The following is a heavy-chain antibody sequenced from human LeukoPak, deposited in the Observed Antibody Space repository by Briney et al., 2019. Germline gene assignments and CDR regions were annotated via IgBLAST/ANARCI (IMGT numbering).Heavy chain of an antibody. Sequence: GGSLRLSCAASGFTFSSYVMSWVRQAPGKGLEWVSNIGGSVGSMFYVASVKGRFAISRDNSKNTLFLQMNNLRVEDTAVYYCAKRGNSWDLFDYWGQGTLVTVSS. CDR1: GFTFSSYV. V-gene: IGHV3-23*01. CDR2: IGGSVGSM. J-gene: IGHJ4*02. D-gene: IGHD6-13*01. CDR3: AKRGNSWDLFDY.